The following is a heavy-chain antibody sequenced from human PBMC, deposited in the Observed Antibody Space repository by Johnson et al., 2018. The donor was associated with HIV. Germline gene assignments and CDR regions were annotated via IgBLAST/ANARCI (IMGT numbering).Heavy chain of an antibody. Sequence: QVQLVESGGGLVQPGGSLRLFCAASGFTFSGYPMHWVRQAPGKGLEWVAVISSDGTNKYYADPVKGRFPISRDNSWNTLSLEIKSLSAEDTAVYYCARGGGCCGDCYSGYDAFDIWGQGTKLTVSS. V-gene: IGHV3-30*14. CDR2: ISSDGTNK. D-gene: IGHD2-21*01. CDR3: ARGGGCCGDCYSGYDAFDI. J-gene: IGHJ3*02. CDR1: GFTFSGYP.